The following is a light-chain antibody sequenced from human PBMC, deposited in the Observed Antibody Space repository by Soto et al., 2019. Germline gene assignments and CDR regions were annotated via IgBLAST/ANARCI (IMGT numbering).Light chain of an antibody. CDR1: QSVSSSY. Sequence: EIVLTQSPGTLSLSPGERATLSCRASQSVSSSYLAWYQQKPGQAPRLLIYGASSRATGIPDRFSGSGSGTDFTLTISRVESEDFAVYYCQQYGCSPLTFGGGTKVEIK. V-gene: IGKV3-20*01. J-gene: IGKJ4*01. CDR2: GAS. CDR3: QQYGCSPLT.